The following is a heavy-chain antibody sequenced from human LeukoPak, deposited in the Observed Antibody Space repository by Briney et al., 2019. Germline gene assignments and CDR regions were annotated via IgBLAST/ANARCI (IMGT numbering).Heavy chain of an antibody. Sequence: PSQTLSLTCTVSGGSISSGSYYWSWIRQPAGKGLEWIGRIYTSGSTNYNPSLKSRVTISVDTSKNQFSLKLSSVTAADTAVYYCASNTPHYYYYYYMDVWGKGTTVTVSS. J-gene: IGHJ6*03. V-gene: IGHV4-61*02. CDR1: GGSISSGSYY. CDR2: IYTSGST. CDR3: ASNTPHYYYYYYMDV.